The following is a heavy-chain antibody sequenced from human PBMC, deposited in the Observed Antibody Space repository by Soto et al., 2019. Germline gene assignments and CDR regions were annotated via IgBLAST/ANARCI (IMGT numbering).Heavy chain of an antibody. J-gene: IGHJ6*03. V-gene: IGHV1-8*01. CDR1: GYTFTSYD. CDR2: MNPNSGNT. D-gene: IGHD3-16*01. Sequence: ASVKVSCKASGYTFTSYDINWVRQATGQGLEWMGWMNPNSGNTGYAQKFQGRVTMTRNTSISTAYMELSSLRSEDTAVYYCAREGVLSSTYRYSYYSMDVSGKGXTVTVSS. CDR3: AREGVLSSTYRYSYYSMDV.